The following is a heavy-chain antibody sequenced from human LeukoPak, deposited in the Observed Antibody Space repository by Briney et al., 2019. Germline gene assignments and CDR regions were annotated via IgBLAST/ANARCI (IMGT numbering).Heavy chain of an antibody. Sequence: ASVKVSCKASGYTFTSYGISWVRQAPGQGLEWMGIINPSGGSTSYAQKFQGRVTMTRDTSTSTVYVELSSLRSEDTAVYYCARTLWFGELLAFDYWGQGTLVTVSS. D-gene: IGHD3-10*01. V-gene: IGHV1-46*01. CDR1: GYTFTSYG. CDR3: ARTLWFGELLAFDY. CDR2: INPSGGST. J-gene: IGHJ4*02.